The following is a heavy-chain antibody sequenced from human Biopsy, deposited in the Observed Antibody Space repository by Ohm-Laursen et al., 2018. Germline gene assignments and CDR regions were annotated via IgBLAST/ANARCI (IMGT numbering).Heavy chain of an antibody. CDR2: NIPILGTG. V-gene: IGHV1-69*06. CDR3: ATKLTGYFHH. D-gene: IGHD3-9*01. CDR1: GGTFSNYG. Sequence: ASVKVSCKAPGGTFSNYGVNRVRQALGQGLEWLGGNIPILGTGNYAQKFQDRVTVAADTSTSTATMELRSLRSDDTAVYYCATKLTGYFHHWGQGTLVIVSS. J-gene: IGHJ1*01.